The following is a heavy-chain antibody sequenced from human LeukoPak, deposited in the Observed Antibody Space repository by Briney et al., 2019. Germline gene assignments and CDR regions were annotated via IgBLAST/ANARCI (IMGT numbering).Heavy chain of an antibody. Sequence: GGSLRLSCAASGFTFSSYGMHWVRQAPGKGLEWVSVIYSGGSTYYADSVKGRFTISRDNSKNTLYLQMNSLRAEDTAVYYCARGTFDILTGYNWFDPWGQGTLVTVSS. V-gene: IGHV3-NL1*01. CDR1: GFTFSSYG. D-gene: IGHD3-9*01. J-gene: IGHJ5*02. CDR2: IYSGGST. CDR3: ARGTFDILTGYNWFDP.